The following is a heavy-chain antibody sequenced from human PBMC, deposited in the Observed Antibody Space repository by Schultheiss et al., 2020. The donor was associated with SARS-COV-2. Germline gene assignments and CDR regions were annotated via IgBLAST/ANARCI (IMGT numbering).Heavy chain of an antibody. J-gene: IGHJ4*02. Sequence: GGSLRLSCAASGFNLRIYAMSWVRQAPGKGLEWVSYISSSSSTIYYADSVKGRFTISRDNAKNSLYLQMNSLRDEDTAVYYCARDVAGTDYWGQGTLVTVSS. CDR2: ISSSSSTI. D-gene: IGHD6-13*01. CDR3: ARDVAGTDY. V-gene: IGHV3-48*02. CDR1: GFNLRIYA.